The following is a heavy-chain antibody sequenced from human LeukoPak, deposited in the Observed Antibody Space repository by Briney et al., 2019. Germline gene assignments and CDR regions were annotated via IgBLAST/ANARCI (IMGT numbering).Heavy chain of an antibody. CDR2: IYTSGST. CDR1: GGSISSYY. J-gene: IGHJ2*01. V-gene: IGHV4-4*07. Sequence: PSETLSLTCTVSGGSISSYYWSWIRQPAGKGLEWIGRIYTSGSTNYNPSLKSRVTMSVDTSKNQFSLKLSSVTAADTAVYYCARDRYYDYVWGSTQLTAEWVSYFDLWGRGTLVTVSS. D-gene: IGHD3-16*01. CDR3: ARDRYYDYVWGSTQLTAEWVSYFDL.